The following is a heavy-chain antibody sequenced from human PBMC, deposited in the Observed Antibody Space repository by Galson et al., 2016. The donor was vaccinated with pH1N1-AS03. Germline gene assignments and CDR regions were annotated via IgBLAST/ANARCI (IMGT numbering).Heavy chain of an antibody. D-gene: IGHD2-2*01. CDR3: ARRIPNPNFAIWYQHDYGMDV. Sequence: SLRLSCAASGFTFSMSYIHWVRQAPGKGLEWVSRISNDGRNVRYADFVKGRFAVSRDNAKNTVFLQMNSLSADDTSVYFCARRIPNPNFAIWYQHDYGMDVWGQGTTVTVSS. J-gene: IGHJ6*02. CDR1: GFTFSMSY. CDR2: ISNDGRNV. V-gene: IGHV3-74*01.